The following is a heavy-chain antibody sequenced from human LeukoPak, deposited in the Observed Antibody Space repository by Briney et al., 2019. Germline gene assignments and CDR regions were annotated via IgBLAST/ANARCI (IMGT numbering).Heavy chain of an antibody. V-gene: IGHV4-4*07. J-gene: IGHJ4*02. CDR3: ARWSGKGFDY. D-gene: IGHD3-10*01. CDR2: IHTSGST. Sequence: SETLSLTCAVSGGPISSYYWSWIRQPAGKGLEWIGRIHTSGSTNYNPSLKSRVTMSVDTFKNQFSLKLSSVTAADTAVYYWARWSGKGFDYWGQGTLVTVSS. CDR1: GGPISSYY.